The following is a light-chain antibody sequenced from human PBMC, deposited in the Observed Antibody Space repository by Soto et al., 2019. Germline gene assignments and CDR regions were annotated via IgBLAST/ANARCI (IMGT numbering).Light chain of an antibody. CDR2: DSS. V-gene: IGKV3-11*01. CDR3: QQRSNWPPYT. Sequence: EIVLTQSPATLSLSPGERATLSCRASQSVSSYLAWYQQKPGQAPRLLIYDSSNRATGIPARFRGSGSGTAVTLTISSIEPEDFAVYYCQQRSNWPPYTFGQGTKLEIK. J-gene: IGKJ2*01. CDR1: QSVSSY.